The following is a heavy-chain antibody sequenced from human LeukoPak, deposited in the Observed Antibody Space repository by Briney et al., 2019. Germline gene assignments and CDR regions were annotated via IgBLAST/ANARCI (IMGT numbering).Heavy chain of an antibody. D-gene: IGHD3-10*01. CDR1: GYTFTGHY. CDR2: INPNSGGT. J-gene: IGHJ4*02. Sequence: ASVKVSCKASGYTFTGHYMHWVRQAPGQGLEWMGWINPNSGGTKYAQKFQGRVTMARDTSISTAYMELSRLRSDDTAVYYCARPYGSGSYFADYWGQGTLVTVSS. V-gene: IGHV1-2*02. CDR3: ARPYGSGSYFADY.